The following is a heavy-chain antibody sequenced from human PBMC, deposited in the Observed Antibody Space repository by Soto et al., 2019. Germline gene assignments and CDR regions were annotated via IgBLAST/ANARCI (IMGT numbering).Heavy chain of an antibody. CDR2: ISPDGSGT. J-gene: IGHJ5*02. V-gene: IGHV3-74*01. CDR3: IRDFREFDH. Sequence: EVQLVESGGALVQPGGSLRLSCAASGFTFSNYWIHWVRQAPGKGPEWVSRISPDGSGTDYADSVKGRFTVSRDNAKNTVNVKMTSLRAEDTAVYYCIRDFREFDHWGQGTLVTVSP. CDR1: GFTFSNYW.